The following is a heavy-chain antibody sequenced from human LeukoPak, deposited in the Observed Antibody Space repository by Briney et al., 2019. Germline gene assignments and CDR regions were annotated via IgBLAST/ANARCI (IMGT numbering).Heavy chain of an antibody. CDR1: GGSISSGGHS. V-gene: IGHV4-30-2*01. J-gene: IGHJ4*02. CDR3: ARTPLDYDTTGRPRPRDDY. D-gene: IGHD3-22*01. Sequence: PSQTLSLTCTVSGGSISSGGHSWSWIRQPPGKGLEWIGYIYHSGSGSTYYNPSLKSRVTISIDKSKNQFSLKLNSVTAADTAVYYCARTPLDYDTTGRPRPRDDYWGQGTLVTVSS. CDR2: IYHSGSGST.